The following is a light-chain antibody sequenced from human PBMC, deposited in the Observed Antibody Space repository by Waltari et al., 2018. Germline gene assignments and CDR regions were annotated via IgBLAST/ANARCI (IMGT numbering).Light chain of an antibody. V-gene: IGKV3-20*01. CDR3: QHYVRLPAT. CDR2: GAS. J-gene: IGKJ1*01. Sequence: EIVLTQSPGTLSLSPGEIVNVSCRASQSVSRALAWYQQKPGQAPRLLMYGASSRATGISDRFSGSGSGTDFSLTISRLDPEDFAVYYCQHYVRLPATFGQGTKVEIK. CDR1: QSVSRA.